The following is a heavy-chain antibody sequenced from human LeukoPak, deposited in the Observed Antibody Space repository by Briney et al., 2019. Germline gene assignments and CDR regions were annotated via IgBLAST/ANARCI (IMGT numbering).Heavy chain of an antibody. V-gene: IGHV4-59*01. CDR1: GGSISSYY. CDR2: IYYSGST. J-gene: IGHJ5*02. D-gene: IGHD4-23*01. Sequence: KASETLSLTCTVSGGSISSYYWSWIRQPPGKGLEWIGYIYYSGSTNYNPSLKSRVTISVDTSKNQFSLKLSSVTAADTAVYYCARNYGGNTPPSLDNWFDPWGQGTLVTVSS. CDR3: ARNYGGNTPPSLDNWFDP.